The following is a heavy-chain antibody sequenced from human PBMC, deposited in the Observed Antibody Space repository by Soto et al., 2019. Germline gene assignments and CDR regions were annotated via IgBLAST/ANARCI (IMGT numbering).Heavy chain of an antibody. CDR3: ARERKFDFWRKGLDV. CDR2: MDPNSGST. D-gene: IGHD3-3*01. CDR1: GYTFTTYD. V-gene: IGHV1-8*01. J-gene: IGHJ6*02. Sequence: QAQLVQSGAEVRKPGASVKVSCKASGYTFTTYDINWVRQAPGQGLEWLGWMDPNSGSTGYAQNFQGRITMTRNISRNTAHMELSSLQSEDTAVYYCARERKFDFWRKGLDVWGQGTTVIVSS.